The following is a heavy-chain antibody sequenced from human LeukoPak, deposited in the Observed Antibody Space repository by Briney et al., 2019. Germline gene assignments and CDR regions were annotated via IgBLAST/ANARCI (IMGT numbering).Heavy chain of an antibody. J-gene: IGHJ4*02. V-gene: IGHV4-4*07. D-gene: IGHD2-2*01. CDR3: ARERTSCYVY. CDR1: GASISGYW. CDR2: MYTDGDT. Sequence: PSETLSLTCDVSGASISGYWWSWIRQPAGKGLEWIGRMYTDGDTNYNPALKSRVTVSVDTSKNLFSLKLSSVTAADTAVYYCARERTSCYVYWGQGTLVTVSS.